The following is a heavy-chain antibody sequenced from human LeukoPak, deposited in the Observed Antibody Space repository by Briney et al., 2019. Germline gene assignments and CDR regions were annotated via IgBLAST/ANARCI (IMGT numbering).Heavy chain of an antibody. V-gene: IGHV4-34*01. CDR2: INHSGST. CDR3: ARALYYYGMDV. CDR1: GGSFSGYY. Sequence: SETLSLTCAVYGGSFSGYYWSWIRQPPGKGLEWIGEINHSGSTNYNPSLKSRVTISVDTSKNQFSLKLSSVTAADTAVYYCARALYYYGMDVWGQETTVTVSS. J-gene: IGHJ6*02.